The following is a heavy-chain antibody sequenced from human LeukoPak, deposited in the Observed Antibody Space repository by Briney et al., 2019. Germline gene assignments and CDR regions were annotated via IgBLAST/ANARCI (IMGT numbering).Heavy chain of an antibody. Sequence: ASVKVSCKASGYTFTSYDISWVRQAPGQGLEWMGWISAYNGNTNYAQKLQGRVTMTTDTSTSTAYMELRSLRSDDTAVYYCATSLGALDAFDIWGQGTMVTVSS. CDR1: GYTFTSYD. CDR2: ISAYNGNT. CDR3: ATSLGALDAFDI. D-gene: IGHD3-16*01. J-gene: IGHJ3*02. V-gene: IGHV1-18*01.